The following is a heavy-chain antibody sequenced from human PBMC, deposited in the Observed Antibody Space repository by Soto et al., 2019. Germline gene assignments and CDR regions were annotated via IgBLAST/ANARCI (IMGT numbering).Heavy chain of an antibody. CDR1: GGSVSSGIYY. V-gene: IGHV4-61*01. Sequence: QVQLQESGPGLVKPSETLSLTCTVSGGSVSSGIYYWSWIRQPPGKGLEWIGYIYYSGSTNYNPSLTSRVTISVDTSKNQFSLKLSSVTAADTAVYYCARALRSSPEGYYGMDVWGQGTTVTVSS. CDR3: ARALRSSPEGYYGMDV. J-gene: IGHJ6*02. D-gene: IGHD6-13*01. CDR2: IYYSGST.